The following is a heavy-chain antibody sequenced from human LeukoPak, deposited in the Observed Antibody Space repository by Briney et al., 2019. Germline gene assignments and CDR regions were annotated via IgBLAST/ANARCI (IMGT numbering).Heavy chain of an antibody. CDR2: ISGGGT. Sequence: GRSLRLSCAASGFTFSNYAMNWVRQAPGKGLEWVSSISGGGTYYADSVEGRFTISRDTSKNTVYLQMNSLRDEGTAVYYCAKGDRGYFRPFDYWGQGTLVTVSS. J-gene: IGHJ4*02. D-gene: IGHD3-22*01. V-gene: IGHV3-23*01. CDR3: AKGDRGYFRPFDY. CDR1: GFTFSNYA.